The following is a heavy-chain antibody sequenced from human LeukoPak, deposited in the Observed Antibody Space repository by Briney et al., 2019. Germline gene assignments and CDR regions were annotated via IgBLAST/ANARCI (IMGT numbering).Heavy chain of an antibody. CDR2: IRSKAYGGTT. Sequence: GGSLRLSCTASGFTFGDYAMSWVRQAPGKGLEWVGFIRSKAYGGTTEYAASAKGRFTISRDDSKSIAYLQMNSLKTEDTAVYYCTRDRSYGKNDYWGQGTLVTVSS. D-gene: IGHD5-18*01. J-gene: IGHJ4*02. CDR3: TRDRSYGKNDY. CDR1: GFTFGDYA. V-gene: IGHV3-49*04.